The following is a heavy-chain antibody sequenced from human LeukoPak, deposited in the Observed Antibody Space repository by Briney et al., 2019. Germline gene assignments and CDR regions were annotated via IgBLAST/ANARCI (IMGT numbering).Heavy chain of an antibody. J-gene: IGHJ4*02. CDR1: GFTFSTFW. D-gene: IGHD7-27*01. CDR2: ISNDGSTT. V-gene: IGHV3-74*01. Sequence: PGGSLRLSCAASGFTFSTFWMHWVRQTPGKGLVWVSRISNDGSTTHYADSVKGGFTISRDNAKNTLFLHMNSLRAEDTAVYYCNVRWGPNSDYWGQGTLVTVSS. CDR3: NVRWGPNSDY.